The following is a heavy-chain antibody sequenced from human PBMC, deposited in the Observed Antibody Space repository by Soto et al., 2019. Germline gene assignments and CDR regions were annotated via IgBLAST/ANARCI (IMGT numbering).Heavy chain of an antibody. V-gene: IGHV3-23*01. CDR1: GFTFSGYS. Sequence: PGGSLRLSCAASGFTFSGYSMSWVRQAPGKWPEWVSGFRTGGDDGTTYYADSVKGRFTISRDNSKNTLFLQMNSLRAEDTAIYYCAKKVNSGPGSQYFDYWGQGXLVTVYS. CDR2: FRTGGDDGTT. J-gene: IGHJ4*02. D-gene: IGHD3-10*01. CDR3: AKKVNSGPGSQYFDY.